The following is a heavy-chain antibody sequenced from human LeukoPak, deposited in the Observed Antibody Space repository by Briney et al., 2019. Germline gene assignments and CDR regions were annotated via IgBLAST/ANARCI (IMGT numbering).Heavy chain of an antibody. V-gene: IGHV1-46*01. Sequence: ASVKVSCKASGGTFSSYAISRVRQAPGQGLEWMGIINPSGGSTSYAQKFQGRVTMTRDTSTSTVYMELSSLRSEDTAVYYCAREFGSDAFDIWGQGTMVTVSS. D-gene: IGHD3-16*01. CDR1: GGTFSSYA. CDR2: INPSGGST. CDR3: AREFGSDAFDI. J-gene: IGHJ3*02.